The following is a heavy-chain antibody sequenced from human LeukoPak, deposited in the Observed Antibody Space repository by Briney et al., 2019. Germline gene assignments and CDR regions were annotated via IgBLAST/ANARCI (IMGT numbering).Heavy chain of an antibody. CDR1: GYFISSGYY. D-gene: IGHD3-16*02. CDR3: ARGDVLWDYVWGNYRFSFFGI. Sequence: SETLSLTCTVSGYFISSGYYWGWIRQPPGKGLEWIGNIYHSGSTQYNPSLKSRVTIAADTSKNQFSLKLSSVTAADTAVYYCARGDVLWDYVWGNYRFSFFGIWGQGTVVTVSS. J-gene: IGHJ3*02. CDR2: IYHSGST. V-gene: IGHV4-38-2*02.